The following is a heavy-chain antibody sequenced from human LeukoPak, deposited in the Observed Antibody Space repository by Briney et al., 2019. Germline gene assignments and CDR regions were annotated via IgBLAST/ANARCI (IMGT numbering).Heavy chain of an antibody. CDR2: ISGSGGNT. Sequence: GGSLRLSCAASGFTFSSYAMSWVRQAPGKGLEWVSAISGSGGNTYYADSVKGRFTISRDNSKNTLYLQMNSLRAEDTAVYYCAKTAGAAYYYDSSGYCDYWGQGTLVTVSS. CDR3: AKTAGAAYYYDSSGYCDY. CDR1: GFTFSSYA. V-gene: IGHV3-23*01. D-gene: IGHD3-22*01. J-gene: IGHJ4*02.